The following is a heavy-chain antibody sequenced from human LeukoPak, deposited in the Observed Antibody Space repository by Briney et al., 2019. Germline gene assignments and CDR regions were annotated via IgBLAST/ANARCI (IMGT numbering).Heavy chain of an antibody. CDR3: AKESGYDVDLEY. Sequence: QAGGSLRLSCAASGFTFSTYWMHWVRQAPGGGLVWVSGINTDGSTTSYADSVKGRFTISRDNAKNTVYLQMSSLRAEDTAVYYCAKESGYDVDLEYWGQGALVTVSS. CDR2: INTDGSTT. CDR1: GFTFSTYW. V-gene: IGHV3-74*01. D-gene: IGHD5-12*01. J-gene: IGHJ4*02.